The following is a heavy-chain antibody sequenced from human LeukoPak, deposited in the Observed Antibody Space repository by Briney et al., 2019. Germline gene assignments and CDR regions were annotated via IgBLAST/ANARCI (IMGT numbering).Heavy chain of an antibody. V-gene: IGHV4-59*12. CDR2: IYYSGST. CDR3: ARDRRPPSNLFDY. J-gene: IGHJ4*02. D-gene: IGHD6-6*01. Sequence: SEPLSLTCTVSGDPIIRYYWSWIRQPPGKGLEWVGYIYYSGSTIYNPSLKSPVTISVDTSKHQFSMKLSSVTAADTAVYYCARDRRPPSNLFDYWGQRTLVTVSS. CDR1: GDPIIRYY.